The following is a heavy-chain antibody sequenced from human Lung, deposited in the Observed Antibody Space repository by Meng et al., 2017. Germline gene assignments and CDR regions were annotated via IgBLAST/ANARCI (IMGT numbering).Heavy chain of an antibody. J-gene: IGHJ4*02. CDR3: ARGTPGRSYSDY. V-gene: IGHV1-18*01. CDR1: DYTFTGYG. D-gene: IGHD3-10*01. CDR2: LGAHDGDT. Sequence: QVQPVQSGPEGKKPGASVKVSCKASDYTFTGYGVSWVRQAPGQGLGWMAWLGAHDGDTSHAPKFQGRVTVSADRPTATAYMELRSLRSDDTAVYYCARGTPGRSYSDYWGQGTLVTVSS.